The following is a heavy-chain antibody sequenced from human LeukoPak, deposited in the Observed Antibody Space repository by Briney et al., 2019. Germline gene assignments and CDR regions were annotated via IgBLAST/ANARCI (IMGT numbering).Heavy chain of an antibody. CDR3: AREALWFGELSSPYFDY. V-gene: IGHV3-30*02. Sequence: PGGSLRLSCAASGFTFSSYGMHWVRQAPGKGLEWVAFIRYDGSNKYYADSVKGRFTISRDNSKNTLYLQMNSLRAEDTAVYYCAREALWFGELSSPYFDYWGQGTLVTVSS. CDR1: GFTFSSYG. J-gene: IGHJ4*02. D-gene: IGHD3-10*01. CDR2: IRYDGSNK.